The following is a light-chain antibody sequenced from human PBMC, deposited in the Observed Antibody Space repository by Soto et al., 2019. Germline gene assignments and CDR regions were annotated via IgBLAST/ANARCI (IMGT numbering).Light chain of an antibody. CDR2: GAS. V-gene: IGKV3-20*01. Sequence: EIVLTQSPGTLSLSPGERATLSCRASQSVSSNYLAWYQQKPGLARRLLIFGASSRATGIPDRFIGSGSGTDFTLTISRLEPEDFAVYYCQQYGSSPGTVGQGTKV. CDR1: QSVSSNY. J-gene: IGKJ1*01. CDR3: QQYGSSPGT.